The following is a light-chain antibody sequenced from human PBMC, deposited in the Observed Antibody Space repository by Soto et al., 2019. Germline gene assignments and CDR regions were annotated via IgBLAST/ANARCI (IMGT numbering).Light chain of an antibody. Sequence: QAVVTQAPSASGTPGQRVTISCSGSSSNIGSNTVNWYQQLPGTAPKLLIYSNNQRPSGVPDRFSGSKSGTSASLAISGLQPEDEADYYCAAWDDSLNGVVFGGGTKLTVL. CDR2: SNN. V-gene: IGLV1-44*01. J-gene: IGLJ2*01. CDR1: SSNIGSNT. CDR3: AAWDDSLNGVV.